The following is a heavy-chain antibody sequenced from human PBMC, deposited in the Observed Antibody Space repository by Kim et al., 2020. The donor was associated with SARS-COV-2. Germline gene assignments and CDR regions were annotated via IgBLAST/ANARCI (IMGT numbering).Heavy chain of an antibody. Sequence: GGSLRLSCVASGFTFSNHWMNWVRQAPGKGLEWVATIKEDGREKYYVDSVKGRFTISRDNVKSSLYLQMNSLRVEDTAVYYYAGAPGTDSWGQGTLVTVSS. CDR3: AGAPGTDS. J-gene: IGHJ5*01. CDR1: GFTFSNHW. CDR2: IKEDGREK. D-gene: IGHD6-13*01. V-gene: IGHV3-7*04.